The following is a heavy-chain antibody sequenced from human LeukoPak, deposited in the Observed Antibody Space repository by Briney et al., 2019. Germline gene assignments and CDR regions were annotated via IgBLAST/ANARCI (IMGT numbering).Heavy chain of an antibody. CDR3: ATHLRFLEWL. J-gene: IGHJ4*02. CDR1: GFTFSDYW. CDR2: IKQDGSEK. V-gene: IGHV3-7*01. D-gene: IGHD3-3*01. Sequence: GGSLRLSCAVSGFTFSDYWMTWVRQAPGKGLEWVANIKQDGSEKYYVDSVKGRFTISRDNAKNSLYLQMNSLRAEDTAVYYCATHLRFLEWLWGQGTLVTVSS.